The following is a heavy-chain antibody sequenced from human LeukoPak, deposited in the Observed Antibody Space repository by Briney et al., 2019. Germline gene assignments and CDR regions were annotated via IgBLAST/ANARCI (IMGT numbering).Heavy chain of an antibody. CDR1: GYTFTSYG. J-gene: IGHJ3*02. Sequence: ASVKVSCKASGYTFTSYGISWVRQAPGQGLEWMGWISAYNGNTNYAQKPQGRVTMTTDTSTSTAYMELRSLRSDDTAVYYCARDSPYYYGSGSPDAFDIWDQGTMVTVSS. CDR2: ISAYNGNT. CDR3: ARDSPYYYGSGSPDAFDI. V-gene: IGHV1-18*01. D-gene: IGHD3-10*01.